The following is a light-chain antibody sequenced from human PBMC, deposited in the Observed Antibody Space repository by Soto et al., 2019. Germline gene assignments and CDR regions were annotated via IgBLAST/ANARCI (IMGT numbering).Light chain of an antibody. J-gene: IGKJ1*01. CDR3: QQLNTCLWT. CDR1: QDIGAY. CDR2: PAF. V-gene: IGKV1-9*01. Sequence: DIQLTQSPSFLSASVGDTVTISCRASQDIGAYLAWYQPTPGKAPKLLISPAFNLQSGVPSSFSGSGAGTEFALTLSSLQPQDFPTYHWQQLNTCLWTFGQGTKVDSK.